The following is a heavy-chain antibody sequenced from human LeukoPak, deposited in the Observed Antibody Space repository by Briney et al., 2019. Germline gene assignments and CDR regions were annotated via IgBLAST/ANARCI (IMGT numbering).Heavy chain of an antibody. V-gene: IGHV4-59*01. J-gene: IGHJ4*02. CDR3: ARHYCSGSSCYYFDY. Sequence: SSETLSLTCTVYGGSINNYHWSWIRQAPGKGLEWIGFIHSSGSTNYNPSLKSRVTISVDTSKDQFSLELSSVTAADTAVYYCARHYCSGSSCYYFDYWGQGTLVTVSS. D-gene: IGHD2-15*01. CDR2: IHSSGST. CDR1: GGSINNYH.